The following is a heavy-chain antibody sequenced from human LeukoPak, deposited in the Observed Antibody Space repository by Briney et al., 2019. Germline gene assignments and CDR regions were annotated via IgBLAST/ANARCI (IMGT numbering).Heavy chain of an antibody. CDR3: ARLYYDFWSGPQEFDP. J-gene: IGHJ5*02. Sequence: ASVKVSCKASGYTFTSYGISWVRQAPGQGLEWIGWISAYNGNTNYAQKLQGRVTMTTDTSTSTAYMELRSLRSDDTAVYYCARLYYDFWSGPQEFDPWGQGTLVTVSS. CDR2: ISAYNGNT. CDR1: GYTFTSYG. V-gene: IGHV1-18*01. D-gene: IGHD3-3*01.